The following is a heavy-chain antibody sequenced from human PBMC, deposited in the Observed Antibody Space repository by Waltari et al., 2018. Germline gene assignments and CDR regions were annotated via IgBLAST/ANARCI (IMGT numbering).Heavy chain of an antibody. Sequence: EVQLVDSVGGLVPPGVSLSLSCAASGFTLSSYWMRWVRQAPGKGLEWVANIKQDGSEKYYVDSVKGRFTISRDNAKNSLYLQMNSLRAEDTAVYYCARARGYYYYMDVWGKGTTVTVSS. J-gene: IGHJ6*03. V-gene: IGHV3-7*03. CDR1: GFTLSSYW. CDR2: IKQDGSEK. CDR3: ARARGYYYYMDV.